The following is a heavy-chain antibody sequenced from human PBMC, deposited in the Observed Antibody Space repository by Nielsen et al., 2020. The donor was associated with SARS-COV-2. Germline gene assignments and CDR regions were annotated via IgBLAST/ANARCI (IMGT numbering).Heavy chain of an antibody. CDR2: ISSSSSYT. V-gene: IGHV3-11*05. CDR3: ARDGGGCTNGVCYRGNWFDP. D-gene: IGHD2-8*01. CDR1: GFTFSDYY. Sequence: GESLKISCAASGFTFSDYYMSWIRQAPGKGLEWVSHISSSSSYTNYADSVKGRFTISRDNAKNSLYLQMNSLRAEDTAVYYCARDGGGCTNGVCYRGNWFDPWGQGTLVTVSS. J-gene: IGHJ5*02.